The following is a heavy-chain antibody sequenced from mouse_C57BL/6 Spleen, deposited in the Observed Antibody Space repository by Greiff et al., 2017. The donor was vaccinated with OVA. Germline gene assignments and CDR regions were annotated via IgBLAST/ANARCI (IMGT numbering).Heavy chain of an antibody. Sequence: QVQLLQPGAELVRPGSSVKLSCKASGYTFTSYWMDWVKQRPGQGLEWIGNIYPSDSETHYNQKFKDKATLTVDKSSSTAYMQLSSLTSEDSAVYYCARRDYGNAYWGQGTLVTVSA. V-gene: IGHV1-61*01. CDR1: GYTFTSYW. J-gene: IGHJ3*01. D-gene: IGHD1-1*01. CDR2: IYPSDSET. CDR3: ARRDYGNAY.